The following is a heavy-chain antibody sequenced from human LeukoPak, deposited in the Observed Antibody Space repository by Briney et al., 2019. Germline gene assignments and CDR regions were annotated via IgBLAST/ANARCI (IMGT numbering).Heavy chain of an antibody. CDR1: GFTFSSNY. D-gene: IGHD1-26*01. CDR2: IYSGGST. J-gene: IGHJ4*02. V-gene: IGHV3-66*04. CDR3: ARQRGQWELPYYDY. Sequence: GGSLRLSCAASGFTFSSNYMSWVRQAPGKGLEWVSVIYSGGSTYYADSVKGRFTISRDNSKNTLYLQMNSLRAEDTAVYYCARQRGQWELPYYDYWGQGTLVTVSS.